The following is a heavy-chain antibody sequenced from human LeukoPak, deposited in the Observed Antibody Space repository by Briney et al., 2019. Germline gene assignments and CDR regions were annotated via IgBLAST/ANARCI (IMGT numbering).Heavy chain of an antibody. CDR3: ARLSDPRKSPGPLEI. D-gene: IGHD1-1*01. V-gene: IGHV1-69*13. Sequence: SVKVSCKASGDTFNSVALSWERLAPGQGLEWMGGIIPIFGTANYAQRFLGRVTINSDESTSTAYMEINSLTSEDTAVYYCARLSDPRKSPGPLEIWGKGATVTVSS. CDR2: IIPIFGTA. CDR1: GDTFNSVA. J-gene: IGHJ6*04.